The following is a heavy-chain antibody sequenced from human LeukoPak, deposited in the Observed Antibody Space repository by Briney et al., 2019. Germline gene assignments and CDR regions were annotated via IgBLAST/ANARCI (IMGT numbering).Heavy chain of an antibody. Sequence: GGSLRLSCAGSGFTFSTYGMSWVRQAPNKGLEWLSTISGSGDSTYYADSVKGRFTISRDNSKNTLFLQMNSLIAEDTAIYYCAKWQYYGSGDDYWGQGTLVTVSS. CDR1: GFTFSTYG. CDR3: AKWQYYGSGDDY. V-gene: IGHV3-23*01. J-gene: IGHJ4*02. CDR2: ISGSGDST. D-gene: IGHD3-10*01.